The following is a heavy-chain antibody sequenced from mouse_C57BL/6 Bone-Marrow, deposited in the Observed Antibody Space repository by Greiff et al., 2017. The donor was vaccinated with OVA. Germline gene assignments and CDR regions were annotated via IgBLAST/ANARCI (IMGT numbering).Heavy chain of an antibody. CDR2: IWTGGGT. Sequence: VKLMESGPGLVAPSQSLSITCTVSGFSLTSYAISWVRQPPGKGLEWLGVIWTGGGTNYNSALKSRLGISKDNSKSQVLLKMNSPQTDDTARYDCARKGTGTMDWYFDVWGTGTTVTVSA. V-gene: IGHV2-9-1*01. D-gene: IGHD4-1*01. J-gene: IGHJ1*03. CDR3: ARKGTGTMDWYFDV. CDR1: GFSLTSYA.